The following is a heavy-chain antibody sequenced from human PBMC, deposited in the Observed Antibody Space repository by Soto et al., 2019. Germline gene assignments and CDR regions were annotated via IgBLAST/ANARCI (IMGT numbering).Heavy chain of an antibody. CDR2: INPNSGGT. J-gene: IGHJ5*02. Sequence: QVQLVQSGAEVKKPGASVKVSCKASGYTLAGYYMHWVRQAPGQGLEWMGWINPNSGGTNYAQKFQGRVTMTRDTSINTAYMELRSLRSDDTAVYYCARDVPGEFWFDPWGQGTLVTVSS. V-gene: IGHV1-2*02. CDR1: GYTLAGYY. CDR3: ARDVPGEFWFDP. D-gene: IGHD3-16*01.